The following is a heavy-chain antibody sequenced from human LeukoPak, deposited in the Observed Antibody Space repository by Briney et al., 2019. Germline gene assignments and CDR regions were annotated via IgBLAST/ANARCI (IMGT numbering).Heavy chain of an antibody. CDR3: LTIVETDIEAFDI. Sequence: GGSLRLSCAASGFTFRSYAMSWVRQAPGKGLEWVSRINPDDGSTSYADSVKGRFTISRDNAKSTLYLQMNSLRAEDTAVYYCLTIVETDIEAFDIWGQGTKVTVSS. D-gene: IGHD2-21*01. CDR1: GFTFRSYA. J-gene: IGHJ3*02. V-gene: IGHV3-74*01. CDR2: INPDDGST.